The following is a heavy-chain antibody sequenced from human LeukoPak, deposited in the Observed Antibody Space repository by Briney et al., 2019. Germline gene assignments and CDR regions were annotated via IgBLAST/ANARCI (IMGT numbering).Heavy chain of an antibody. Sequence: PGGSLRLSCAASGFTFSSYSMNWVRQAPGKGLEWVSYISSSSSTIYYADSVKGRFTISRDNAKNSLYLQMNSLRAEDTAVYYCASGPPDCSSTSCLRAFDIWGQGTMVTVSS. V-gene: IGHV3-48*04. CDR2: ISSSSSTI. CDR3: ASGPPDCSSTSCLRAFDI. J-gene: IGHJ3*02. D-gene: IGHD2-2*01. CDR1: GFTFSSYS.